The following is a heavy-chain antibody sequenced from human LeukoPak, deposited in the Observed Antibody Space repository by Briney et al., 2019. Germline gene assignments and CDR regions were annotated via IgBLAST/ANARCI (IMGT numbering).Heavy chain of an antibody. CDR1: GYTFTSYG. J-gene: IGHJ6*02. Sequence: GSVKVSCKASGYTFTSYGISWVRQATGQGLEWMGWISAYNGNTNYAQKLQGRVTITTDTFTSTAYMELRSLRSDDTAVYYCARAGQYYDSSGYYYYYGMDVWGQGTTVTVSS. CDR2: ISAYNGNT. V-gene: IGHV1-18*01. D-gene: IGHD3-22*01. CDR3: ARAGQYYDSSGYYYYYGMDV.